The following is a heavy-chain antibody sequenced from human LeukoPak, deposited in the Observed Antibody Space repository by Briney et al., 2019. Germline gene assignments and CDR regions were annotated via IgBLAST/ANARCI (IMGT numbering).Heavy chain of an antibody. CDR2: INPDSGGT. CDR1: GYTFTGYY. J-gene: IGHJ6*03. D-gene: IGHD4-23*01. V-gene: IGHV1-2*02. Sequence: ASVKVSCKASGYTFTGYYMHWVRQAPGQGLEWMGWINPDSGGTNYAQKFQGRVTMTRDTSISTDYMEQSRLRSDDTAVYYCARGTVVTPPRYYYYMDVWGKGTTVTVSS. CDR3: ARGTVVTPPRYYYYMDV.